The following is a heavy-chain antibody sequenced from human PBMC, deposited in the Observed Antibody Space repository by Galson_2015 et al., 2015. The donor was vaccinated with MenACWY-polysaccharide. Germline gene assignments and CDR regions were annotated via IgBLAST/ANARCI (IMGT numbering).Heavy chain of an antibody. CDR1: GLTFSSYA. CDR3: ASGGPDIVVVPAVDFDY. D-gene: IGHD2-2*01. Sequence: SLRLSCAGSGLTFSSYAMHWVRQAPGKGLEWVAVISYDGSNKYYADSVKGRFTISRDNSKNTLYLQMNSLRAEDTAVYYCASGGPDIVVVPAVDFDYWGRGTLVTVSS. V-gene: IGHV3-30-3*01. CDR2: ISYDGSNK. J-gene: IGHJ4*02.